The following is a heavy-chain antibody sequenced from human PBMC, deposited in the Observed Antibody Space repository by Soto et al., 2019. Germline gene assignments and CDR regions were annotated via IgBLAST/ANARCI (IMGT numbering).Heavy chain of an antibody. V-gene: IGHV3-73*01. CDR2: IRSKANSYAT. CDR3: FRENYLSYRGTDV. J-gene: IGHJ6*02. CDR1: GFAFSGST. Sequence: GGSLRLSCAGSGFAFSGSTIHWVRQASGKGLEWVGRIRSKANSYATAYAAAVKGRFIVSRDDSKTTSYLQMDSLKIEDTAMYYCFRENYLSYRGTDVWGQGTTVTVSS. D-gene: IGHD1-7*01.